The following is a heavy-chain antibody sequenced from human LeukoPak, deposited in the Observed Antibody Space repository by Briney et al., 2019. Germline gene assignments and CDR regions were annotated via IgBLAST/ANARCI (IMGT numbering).Heavy chain of an antibody. CDR3: TKRVKYGGTWDHFAD. J-gene: IGHJ4*02. Sequence: GESLRLSCAASGFTFDNYRMSWVRQAPGKGLEWVSTVNADGGNTYYADSVKGRFTISRDNSKSTLILQMNSLRVEDTALYYCTKRVKYGGTWDHFADWGQGTLVTVSS. CDR1: GFTFDNYR. D-gene: IGHD1-26*01. V-gene: IGHV3-23*01. CDR2: VNADGGNT.